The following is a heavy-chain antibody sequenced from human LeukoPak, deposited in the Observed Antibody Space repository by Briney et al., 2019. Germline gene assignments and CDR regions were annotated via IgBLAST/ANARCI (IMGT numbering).Heavy chain of an antibody. D-gene: IGHD3-22*01. V-gene: IGHV3-23*01. CDR3: AKETGEYYFDTSGNQMFDY. CDR1: GFTFNSYA. J-gene: IGHJ4*02. Sequence: GGSLRLSCAASGFTFNSYAMRWVRQAPAKGLEWVSTVSGNGVGTYYADSVSGRFTISRDNSKNTLYLHVNSLRAEDTALCYCAKETGEYYFDTSGNQMFDYWGQGTLVTVSS. CDR2: VSGNGVGT.